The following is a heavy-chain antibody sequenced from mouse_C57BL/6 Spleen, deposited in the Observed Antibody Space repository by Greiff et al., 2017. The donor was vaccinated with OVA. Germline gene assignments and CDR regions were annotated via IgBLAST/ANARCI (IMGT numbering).Heavy chain of an antibody. Sequence: EVMLVESGGGLVQPGGSMKLSCVASGFTFSNYWMNWVRQSPEKGLEWVAQIRLKSDNYATHYAESVKGRFTISRDDSKSSVYLQMNNLRAEDTGIYYCTGSGDYDRFAYWGQGTLVTVSA. CDR1: GFTFSNYW. CDR2: IRLKSDNYAT. J-gene: IGHJ3*01. CDR3: TGSGDYDRFAY. D-gene: IGHD2-4*01. V-gene: IGHV6-3*01.